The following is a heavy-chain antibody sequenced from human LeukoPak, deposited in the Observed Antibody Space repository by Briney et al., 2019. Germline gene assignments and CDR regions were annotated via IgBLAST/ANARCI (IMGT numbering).Heavy chain of an antibody. CDR1: GFTFSNYW. Sequence: PGGSLRLPCAASGFTFSNYWIHWVRQVPGKGLVWVSRINPAGNYRNYADSVEGRFTISRDNARNTVYLQMNSLRAEDTALFYCVRDWDHYDFDSWGQGTLVIVSS. CDR3: VRDWDHYDFDS. V-gene: IGHV3-74*01. D-gene: IGHD3-3*01. CDR2: INPAGNYR. J-gene: IGHJ5*01.